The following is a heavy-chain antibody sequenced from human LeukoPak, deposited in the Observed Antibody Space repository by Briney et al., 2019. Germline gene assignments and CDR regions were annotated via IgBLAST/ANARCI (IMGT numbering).Heavy chain of an antibody. J-gene: IGHJ4*02. V-gene: IGHV5-51*01. CDR2: IYPGDSDT. D-gene: IGHD3-9*01. Sequence: GEPLKISCKGSGYSFTSYWIGWVRQMPGKGLEWMGIIYPGDSDTRYSPSFQGQVTISADKSISTAYLQWSSLKASDTAMYYCARRSRHILTGYFEYYFDYWGQGTLVTVSS. CDR3: ARRSRHILTGYFEYYFDY. CDR1: GYSFTSYW.